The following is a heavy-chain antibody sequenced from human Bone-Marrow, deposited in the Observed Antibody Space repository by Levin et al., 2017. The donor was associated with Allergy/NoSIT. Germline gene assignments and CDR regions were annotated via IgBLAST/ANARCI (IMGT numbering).Heavy chain of an antibody. V-gene: IGHV4-4*02. CDR1: GGSISSSPW. Sequence: SCTVSGGSISSSPWWSWVRQPPGKGLEWIGEIYHGGRTNYNPSLRSRVTMSVDKSQNQFSLNLNSVTAADTAVYYCARDPLDYGTNSGNYWGQGTLVTVSS. D-gene: IGHD4-17*01. CDR2: IYHGGRT. CDR3: ARDPLDYGTNSGNY. J-gene: IGHJ4*02.